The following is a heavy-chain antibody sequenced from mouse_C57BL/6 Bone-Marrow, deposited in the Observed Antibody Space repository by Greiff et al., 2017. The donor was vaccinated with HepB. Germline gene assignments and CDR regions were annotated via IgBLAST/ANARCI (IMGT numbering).Heavy chain of an antibody. CDR2: ISDGGSYT. CDR1: GFTFSSYA. CDR3: ARVITTVVYFDY. V-gene: IGHV5-4*03. Sequence: DVKLVESGGGLVKPGGSLKLSCAASGFTFSSYAMSWVRQTPEKRLEWVATISDGGSYTYYPDNVKCRFTISRDNAKNNLYLQMSHLKSEDPAMYYCARVITTVVYFDYWGQGTTLTVSS. D-gene: IGHD1-1*01. J-gene: IGHJ2*01.